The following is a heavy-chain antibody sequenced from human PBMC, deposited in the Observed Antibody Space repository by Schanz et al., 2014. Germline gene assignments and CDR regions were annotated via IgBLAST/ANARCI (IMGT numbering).Heavy chain of an antibody. V-gene: IGHV3-7*01. CDR3: ARGGFRYLYY. J-gene: IGHJ4*02. CDR2: IKEDGSEK. CDR1: GFTFSSYG. D-gene: IGHD3-9*01. Sequence: VQLVESGGGVVQPGRSLRLSCAASGFTFSSYGMHWVRQAPGKGLEWVANIKEDGSEKDYVDSVKGRFTISRDNAKNSLYLQLNSLRAGDTAVYYCARGGFRYLYYWGQGTVVTVSS.